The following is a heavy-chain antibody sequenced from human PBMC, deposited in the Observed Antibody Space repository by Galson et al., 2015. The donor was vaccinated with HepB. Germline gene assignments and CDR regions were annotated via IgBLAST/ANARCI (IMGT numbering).Heavy chain of an antibody. Sequence: SLRLSCAASGFTFSNSAMNWVRQAPGKGLEWVSAISASGYSTYYAESVKGRFSISRDNSKNTLFLQMSTLRVEDTAFYFCAKEPYSSGWFRGAFDHWGQGALVTVSP. CDR1: GFTFSNSA. D-gene: IGHD6-19*01. V-gene: IGHV3-23*01. J-gene: IGHJ4*02. CDR2: ISASGYST. CDR3: AKEPYSSGWFRGAFDH.